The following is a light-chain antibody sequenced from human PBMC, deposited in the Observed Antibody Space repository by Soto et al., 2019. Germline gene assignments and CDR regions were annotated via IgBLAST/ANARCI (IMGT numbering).Light chain of an antibody. CDR3: HQYGSSPPYT. CDR2: AAS. CDR1: RSFSSSY. J-gene: IGKJ2*01. V-gene: IGKV3-20*01. Sequence: EIVLTQSPDTVSLSPGERATLSCRASRSFSSSYLAWYQQKPGQAPRLLIYAASSRATGIPDRFSGSKSGTDFTLTISRLEPEDSAVYYCHQYGSSPPYTFGQGNKLQIK.